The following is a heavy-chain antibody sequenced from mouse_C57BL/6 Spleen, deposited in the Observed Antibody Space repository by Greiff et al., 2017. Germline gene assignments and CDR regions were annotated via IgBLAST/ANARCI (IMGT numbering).Heavy chain of an antibody. V-gene: IGHV14-3*01. D-gene: IGHD1-1*01. CDR3: ARDYGSRRYYAMDY. J-gene: IGHJ4*01. CDR2: IDPANGNT. CDR1: GFNIKNTY. Sequence: EVQVVESVAELVRPGASVKLSCTASGFNIKNTYMHWVKQRPEQGLEWIGRIDPANGNTKYAPKFQGKATITADTSSNPAYLQLSSLTSEDTAIYYCARDYGSRRYYAMDYWGQGTSVTVSS.